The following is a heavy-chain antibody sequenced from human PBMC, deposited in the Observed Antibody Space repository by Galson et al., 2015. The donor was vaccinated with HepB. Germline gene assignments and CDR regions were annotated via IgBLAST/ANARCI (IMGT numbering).Heavy chain of an antibody. CDR1: EYTFTVYY. J-gene: IGHJ3*02. CDR3: ARGGIGYCDHTGCFHAYDI. CDR2: INPNTGYT. Sequence: SVKVSCKASEYTFTVYYMHWVRQAPGQGLEWIGWINPNTGYTNYAQKFQGGVSMTRDTSISTAYMELRRLRSDDTAVYYCARGGIGYCDHTGCFHAYDIWGQGTMVTVSS. V-gene: IGHV1-2*02. D-gene: IGHD2-2*01.